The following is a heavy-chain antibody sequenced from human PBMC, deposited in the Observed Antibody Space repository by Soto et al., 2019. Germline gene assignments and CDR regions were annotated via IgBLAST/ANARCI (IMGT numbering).Heavy chain of an antibody. CDR2: MNPNSGNT. CDR3: AGERSSWDDY. D-gene: IGHD6-13*01. CDR1: GYTFTSYD. J-gene: IGHJ4*02. Sequence: QVQLVQSGAEVKKPGASVKVSCKASGYTFTSYDITWVRQATGQGLEWMGWMNPNSGNTGYAQKFQGRVTMTRNTSTRTAYTDLSSLRSEYTAGDFCAGERSSWDDYWGQGALVTVSS. V-gene: IGHV1-8*01.